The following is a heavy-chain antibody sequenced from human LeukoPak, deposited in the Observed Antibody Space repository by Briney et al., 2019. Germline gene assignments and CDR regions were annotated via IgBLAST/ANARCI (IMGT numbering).Heavy chain of an antibody. Sequence: PGGSLRLSCATSGFNFDRYTIHWVRQAPGKGLEWVSLAGWAGGTTFYSDSVRGRFTISRDNSKNTLYLQMDSLRAEDTAVYYCAKEVTIPAAGRKDYYYYGLDVWGQGTTVTVSS. J-gene: IGHJ6*02. CDR2: AGWAGGTT. V-gene: IGHV3-43*01. CDR3: AKEVTIPAAGRKDYYYYGLDV. D-gene: IGHD6-13*01. CDR1: GFNFDRYT.